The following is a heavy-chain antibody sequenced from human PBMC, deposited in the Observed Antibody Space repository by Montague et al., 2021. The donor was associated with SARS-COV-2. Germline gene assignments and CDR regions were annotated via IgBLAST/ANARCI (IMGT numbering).Heavy chain of an antibody. CDR2: INHRGST. CDR1: DGSFSDYS. CDR3: ARGRQHTNMGVGGVAGGEYSFDF. D-gene: IGHD2-8*01. Sequence: SETLSLTCSVYDGSFSDYSWTWIRQPPGKGLEWMGEINHRGSTNYNPSLKSQVTITVDTSKNQFSLKMTAVTAADAAVYYCARGRQHTNMGVGGVAGGEYSFDFWGQGTLVAVSS. V-gene: IGHV4-34*01. J-gene: IGHJ4*02.